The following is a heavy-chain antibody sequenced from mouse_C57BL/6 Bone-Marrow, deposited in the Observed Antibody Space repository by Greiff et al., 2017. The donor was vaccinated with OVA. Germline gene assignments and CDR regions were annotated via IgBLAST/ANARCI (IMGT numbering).Heavy chain of an antibody. CDR3: AKRDYYYGSSYVDYAMDY. CDR2: IWSGGST. V-gene: IGHV2-5*01. D-gene: IGHD1-1*01. CDR1: GFSLTSYG. Sequence: VMLVESGPGLVQPSQSLSITCTASGFSLTSYGVHWVRQSPGKGLEWLGVIWSGGSTDYNAAFLSRLSIDKDNSNSQVFFKMNSLQADDTAIYYCAKRDYYYGSSYVDYAMDYWGQGTSVTVSS. J-gene: IGHJ4*01.